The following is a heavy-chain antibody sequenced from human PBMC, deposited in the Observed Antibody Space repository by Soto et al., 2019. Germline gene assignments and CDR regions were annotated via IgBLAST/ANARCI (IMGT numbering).Heavy chain of an antibody. CDR1: GVHITTSVW. J-gene: IGHJ4*02. CDR2: LAHDGHT. CDR3: GGGRDYDY. V-gene: IGHV4-4*02. Sequence: VQLTESGPGLVRPSGTLSLTCGASGVHITTSVWWNWVRQFPGRGLEWIGELAHDGHTNYNPSLSGRVTMSVDRSNSQFSLNGASVNAADTAVYFCGGGRDYDYWGQGTLVTVSS. D-gene: IGHD1-26*01.